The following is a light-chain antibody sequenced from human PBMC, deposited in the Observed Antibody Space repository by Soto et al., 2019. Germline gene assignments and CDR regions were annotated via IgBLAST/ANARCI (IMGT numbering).Light chain of an antibody. CDR2: AAS. CDR3: QQSYSTPHIT. CDR1: QSISSY. V-gene: IGKV1-39*01. J-gene: IGKJ3*01. Sequence: DIQMTQSPSSLSASVGDRVTITCRASQSISSYLNWYQQKPGEAPKLLIYAASSLQSGVPSRFSGTGSGTDFTLTIRSLQPEDFATYYCQQSYSTPHITFGPGTKVDIK.